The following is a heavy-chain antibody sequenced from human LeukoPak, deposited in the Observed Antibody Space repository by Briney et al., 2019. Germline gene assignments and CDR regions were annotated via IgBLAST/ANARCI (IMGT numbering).Heavy chain of an antibody. CDR1: GFTVSSNY. CDR2: IYSGGST. J-gene: IGHJ6*02. CDR3: ARDPGYGTYYYGMGV. Sequence: GGSLRLSCAASGFTVSSNYMSWVRQAPGKGLEWVSVIYSGGSTYYADSVKGRFTISRDNSKNTLYLQMNSLRAEDTAVYYCARDPGYGTYYYGMGVWGQGTTVTVSS. D-gene: IGHD5-18*01. V-gene: IGHV3-53*01.